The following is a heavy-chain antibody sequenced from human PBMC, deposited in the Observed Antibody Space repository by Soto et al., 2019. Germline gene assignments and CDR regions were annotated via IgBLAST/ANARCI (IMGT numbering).Heavy chain of an antibody. CDR3: ARARLRYVDWLSAFDY. D-gene: IGHD3-9*01. V-gene: IGHV3-21*01. J-gene: IGHJ4*02. CDR2: ISSSSSYI. CDR1: GFTFSSYS. Sequence: EVQLVESGGGLVKPGGSLRLSCAASGFTFSSYSMNWVRQAPGKGLEWVSSISSSSSYIYYADSVKGRFTISRDNAKNSLYLQMNSLRAEDTAVYYCARARLRYVDWLSAFDYWGQGTLVTVSS.